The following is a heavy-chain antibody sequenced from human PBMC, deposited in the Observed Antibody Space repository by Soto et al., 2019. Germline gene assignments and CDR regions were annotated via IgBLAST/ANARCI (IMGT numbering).Heavy chain of an antibody. CDR1: GYTFTGYY. J-gene: IGHJ4*02. CDR2: INPNSGGT. CDR3: ANSFSPSGTNWHSHFDH. V-gene: IGHV1-2*06. Sequence: ASVKVSCKASGYTFTGYYMHWVRQAPGQGLEWMGRINPNSGGTNYAQKFQGRFTISRDNSKNTVYLHMSSLRAEDTAIYYCANSFSPSGTNWHSHFDHWGQGALVTVSS. D-gene: IGHD1-7*01.